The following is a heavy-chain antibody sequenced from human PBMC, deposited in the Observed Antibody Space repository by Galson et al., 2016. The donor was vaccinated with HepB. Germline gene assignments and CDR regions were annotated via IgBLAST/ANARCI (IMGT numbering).Heavy chain of an antibody. V-gene: IGHV3-21*01. CDR1: GFTFSNYS. CDR2: ISSSSSYI. J-gene: IGHJ6*02. Sequence: SLRLSCAASGFTFSNYSMNWVRQAPGKGLEWVSFISSSSSYIYYADSVKGRFTISRDNAKNSLYLQINGLRAEDTAVYYCARDAPILRVLYGMDVWGQGTTVTVSS. D-gene: IGHD3-3*01. CDR3: ARDAPILRVLYGMDV.